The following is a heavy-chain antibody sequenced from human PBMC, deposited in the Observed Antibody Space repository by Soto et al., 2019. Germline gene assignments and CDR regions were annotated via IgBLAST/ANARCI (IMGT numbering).Heavy chain of an antibody. CDR3: ARVDISLDYPPTPFAY. Sequence: ASVKVSCKASGYTFSDSGLTWVRQAPGQGLEWMGWISIYNDKANYAPKFQGRVSMTTDPATSIAYMELRSLRSDDTAVYYCARVDISLDYPPTPFAYWGQGTLVTVSS. V-gene: IGHV1-18*01. CDR2: ISIYNDKA. CDR1: GYTFSDSG. D-gene: IGHD5-12*01. J-gene: IGHJ4*02.